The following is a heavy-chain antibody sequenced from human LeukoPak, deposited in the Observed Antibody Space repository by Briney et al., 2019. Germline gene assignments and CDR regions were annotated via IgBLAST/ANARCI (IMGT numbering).Heavy chain of an antibody. J-gene: IGHJ4*02. D-gene: IGHD6-6*01. CDR2: IIPIFGTA. CDR3: ATFEYSSSSFDY. Sequence: SVKVSCKASGGTFSSYAISWVRQAPGQGLEWMGRIIPIFGTANYAQKFQGRVTITTDESTSTAYMQLSSLRSEDTAVYYCATFEYSSSSFDYWGQGTLVTVSS. V-gene: IGHV1-69*05. CDR1: GGTFSSYA.